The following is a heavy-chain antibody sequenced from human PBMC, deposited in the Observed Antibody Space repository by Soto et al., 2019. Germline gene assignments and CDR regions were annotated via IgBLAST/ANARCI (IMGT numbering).Heavy chain of an antibody. J-gene: IGHJ5*02. CDR3: AKTSGWFNT. CDR2: IDGSGGTT. Sequence: EFQVLQSGGGLVQPGGSLTLSCAASGFPFSSTDMTWVRQAPGKGLEWVSTIDGSGGTTYYADSVKGRFTISRDNSIHTVFLQMNSLRADDTALYFCAKTSGWFNTWGQGALVTVSS. D-gene: IGHD3-10*01. CDR1: GFPFSSTD. V-gene: IGHV3-23*01.